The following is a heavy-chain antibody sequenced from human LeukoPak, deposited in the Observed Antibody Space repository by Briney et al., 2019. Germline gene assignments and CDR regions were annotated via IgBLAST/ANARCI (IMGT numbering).Heavy chain of an antibody. Sequence: GASVKVSCKASGYTFINYYIHWVRQAPGQGLEWMGRIDPDSGGTSYAQKFQGRVTMTTDTSISTAYMGLSRLRSDDTAVYYCAREYYDSSGLKYAFDIWGQGAMVTVSS. CDR1: GYTFINYY. J-gene: IGHJ3*02. CDR2: IDPDSGGT. V-gene: IGHV1-2*02. CDR3: AREYYDSSGLKYAFDI. D-gene: IGHD3-22*01.